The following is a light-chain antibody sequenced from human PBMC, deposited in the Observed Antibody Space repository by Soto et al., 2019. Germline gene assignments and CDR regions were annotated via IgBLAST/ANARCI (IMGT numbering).Light chain of an antibody. CDR2: DVS. CDR1: QDIRGA. CDR3: QEFNSYPIT. V-gene: IGKV1-13*02. J-gene: IGKJ5*01. Sequence: AIQLTQCPSSLSASVGDRVTITCRASQDIRGALAWYQQKPGQAPKILIYDVSILESGARSMFSGSSSGTDFTLTISSLQLVDFATYFCQEFNSYPITFGQGTRLEIK.